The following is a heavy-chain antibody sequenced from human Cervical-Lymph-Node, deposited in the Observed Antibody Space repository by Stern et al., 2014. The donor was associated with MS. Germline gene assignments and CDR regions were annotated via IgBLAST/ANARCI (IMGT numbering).Heavy chain of an antibody. CDR3: ARDHFTTSLDV. V-gene: IGHV4-31*03. CDR1: GGSISSDNYY. Sequence: QLQLQESGPGLVKPSQTLSLTCTVSGGSISSDNYYWNWIRQHPGQGLEWIGHIYYSGTTYYNPSLKSRVSITVDTSKNLFSLRLSSVTAADTAVYYCARDHFTTSLDVWGHGTTVTVS. J-gene: IGHJ6*02. CDR2: IYYSGTT. D-gene: IGHD2-2*01.